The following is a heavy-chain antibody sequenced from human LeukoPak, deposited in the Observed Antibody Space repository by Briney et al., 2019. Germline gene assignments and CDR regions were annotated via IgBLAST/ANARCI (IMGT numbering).Heavy chain of an antibody. CDR1: GGSFSGYY. D-gene: IGHD3-22*01. CDR2: INHSGST. CDR3: APPPYYYEANGYSVA. Sequence: SETLSLTCAVYGGSFSGYYWNWIRQAPGKGLEWIGEINHSGSTRYNPSLKSRLTMSVDTSKNQFSLNLSSVTAADTAVYYCAPPPYYYEANGYSVAWGQGTLVTVSS. V-gene: IGHV4-34*01. J-gene: IGHJ5*02.